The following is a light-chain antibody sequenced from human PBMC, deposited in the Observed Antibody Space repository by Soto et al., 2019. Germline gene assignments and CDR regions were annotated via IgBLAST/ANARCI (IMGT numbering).Light chain of an antibody. CDR3: TSPTPGSLYV. CDR2: MVS. V-gene: IGLV2-14*01. CDR1: SRDVGNYNY. Sequence: QSVLTQPASVSGCPGQSITISCTGTSRDVGNYNYVSWYQQYPGRVPKLLIYMVSNRPSGVSNRFSGSKSGNMASLTISGLQAEDEADYFCTSPTPGSLYVFGTGTKVTVL. J-gene: IGLJ1*01.